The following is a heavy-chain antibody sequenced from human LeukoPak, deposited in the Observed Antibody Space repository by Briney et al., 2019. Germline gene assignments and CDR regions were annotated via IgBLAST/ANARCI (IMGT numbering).Heavy chain of an antibody. CDR2: IYSGGST. J-gene: IGHJ4*02. CDR1: GFTVSSNY. Sequence: GGSLRLSCAASGFTVSSNYMSWVRQAPGKGLEWVSVIYSGGSTYYADSVKGRFTISRDNSKNTLYLQMNSLRAEDTAVYYCARVPYDYVWGNYFDHWGQGTLVTVSS. CDR3: ARVPYDYVWGNYFDH. V-gene: IGHV3-66*01. D-gene: IGHD3-16*01.